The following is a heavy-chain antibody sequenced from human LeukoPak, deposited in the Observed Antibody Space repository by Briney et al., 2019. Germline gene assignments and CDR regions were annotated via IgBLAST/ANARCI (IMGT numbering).Heavy chain of an antibody. Sequence: PTGGTLRLSCAASGFTFSSYGMSWVRQAPGKGLEWVSAISGSGGSTYYADSVKGRFTISRDNSKNTLYLQMNSLRAEDTAVYYCAKDLNTRRFMVRGVRFDYWGQGTLVTVSS. J-gene: IGHJ4*02. V-gene: IGHV3-23*01. CDR3: AKDLNTRRFMVRGVRFDY. CDR2: ISGSGGST. CDR1: GFTFSSYG. D-gene: IGHD3-10*01.